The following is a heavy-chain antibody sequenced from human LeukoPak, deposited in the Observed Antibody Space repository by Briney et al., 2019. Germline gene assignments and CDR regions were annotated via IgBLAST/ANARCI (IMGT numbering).Heavy chain of an antibody. CDR3: ARVRILRGNAFDI. J-gene: IGHJ3*02. Sequence: SQTLSLTCTVSGGSISSGDYYWSWIRQPPGKGLEWIGYIYYSGSTYYNPSFKSRVTISVDTSKNQFSLKLSSVTAADTAVYYCARVRILRGNAFDIWGQGTMVTVSS. D-gene: IGHD5-12*01. CDR1: GGSISSGDYY. V-gene: IGHV4-30-4*01. CDR2: IYYSGST.